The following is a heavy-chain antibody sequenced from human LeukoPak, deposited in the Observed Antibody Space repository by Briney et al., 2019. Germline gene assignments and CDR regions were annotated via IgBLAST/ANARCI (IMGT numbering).Heavy chain of an antibody. CDR2: MNPNSGNT. Sequence: ASVKVSCKASGYTFTSYDINWLRQATGQGLEWMGWMNPNSGNTGYAQKFQGRVTMTRNTSISTAYMELSSLRSEDTAVYYCARGATFHYYDSSGYAYWGQGTLVTVSS. D-gene: IGHD3-22*01. J-gene: IGHJ4*02. V-gene: IGHV1-8*01. CDR3: ARGATFHYYDSSGYAY. CDR1: GYTFTSYD.